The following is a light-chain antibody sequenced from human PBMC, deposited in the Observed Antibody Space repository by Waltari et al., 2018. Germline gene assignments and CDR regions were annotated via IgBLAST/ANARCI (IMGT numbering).Light chain of an antibody. Sequence: QSALTQPPSVSGSPGHSITIPCTRTRSDVGGSKLLSWYTEHPGKAPKLMIYEDSKRPSGVSNRFSGCKSGNTASLTIPGLQAEDEADYYCCSYAGSFTLVFGGGTKLTVL. V-gene: IGLV2-23*01. J-gene: IGLJ2*01. CDR1: RSDVGGSKL. CDR3: CSYAGSFTLV. CDR2: EDS.